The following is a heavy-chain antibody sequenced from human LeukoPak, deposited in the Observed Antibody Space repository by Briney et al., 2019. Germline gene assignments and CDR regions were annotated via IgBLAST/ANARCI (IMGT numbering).Heavy chain of an antibody. CDR3: ARDNGDYMSY. CDR2: IYTSGNT. D-gene: IGHD4-17*01. J-gene: IGHJ4*02. Sequence: SETLSLTCTVSGGSISSYYWSWIRQPAGKGPEWIGRIYTSGNTHYNPSLMSRVTMSIDTSKNQFSLKVSSVTAADTAVYYCARDNGDYMSYWGQGTLVTVSS. V-gene: IGHV4-4*07. CDR1: GGSISSYY.